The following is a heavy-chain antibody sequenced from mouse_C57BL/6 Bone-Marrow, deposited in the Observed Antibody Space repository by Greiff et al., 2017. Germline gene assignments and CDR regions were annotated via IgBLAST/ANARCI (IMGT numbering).Heavy chain of an antibody. Sequence: QVQLQQPGAELVKPGASVKVSCKASGYTFTSYWMHWVKQRPGQGLEWIGRIHPSDSATNYNQKFKGKATLTVDKSSRTAYMQLSSLTSEDSAVYYCAIRKDLLWLRRGFAYWGQGTLVTVSA. J-gene: IGHJ3*01. CDR3: AIRKDLLWLRRGFAY. CDR1: GYTFTSYW. D-gene: IGHD2-2*01. V-gene: IGHV1-74*01. CDR2: IHPSDSAT.